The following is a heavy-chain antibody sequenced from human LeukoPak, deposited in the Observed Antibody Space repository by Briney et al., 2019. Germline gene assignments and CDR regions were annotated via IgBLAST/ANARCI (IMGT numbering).Heavy chain of an antibody. D-gene: IGHD5-18*01. CDR2: IYYSGST. J-gene: IGHJ4*02. Sequence: SEALSLTCTVSGGSISSYYWSWIRQPPGKGLEWIGYIYYSGSTNYNPSLKSRVTISVDTSKNQFSLKLSSVTAADTAVYYCARAGYSYGYGYWGPGTLVTVSS. CDR3: ARAGYSYGYGY. CDR1: GGSISSYY. V-gene: IGHV4-59*01.